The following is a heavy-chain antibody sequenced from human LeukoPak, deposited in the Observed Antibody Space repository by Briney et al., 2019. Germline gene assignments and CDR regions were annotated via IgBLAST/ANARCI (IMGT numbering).Heavy chain of an antibody. V-gene: IGHV4-34*10. CDR2: MNHSGST. J-gene: IGHJ4*01. Sequence: SETLSLTCAVYGESFSNYYYNWIRQPPGKGLEWIGEMNHSGSTNYNPSLKSRVTMSVDTSKNQLSLKVISVTAADTAVYYCASRKLGNDYWGQGTLVTVSS. D-gene: IGHD7-27*01. CDR3: ASRKLGNDY. CDR1: GESFSNYY.